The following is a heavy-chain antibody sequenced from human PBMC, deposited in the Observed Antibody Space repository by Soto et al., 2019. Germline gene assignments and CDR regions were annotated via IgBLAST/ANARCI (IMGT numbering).Heavy chain of an antibody. Sequence: VQVVASGGGLVQPGRSLRLSCAVSGFRFEQYVMRWVRQAPGKGLECVSTVSPTGDTVAYADSVEGRFTVSRDNAKNSLYLQMNSLKGDGTAFYYCLKDAPNGSIDDWGQGTLVTVSS. CDR2: VSPTGDTV. D-gene: IGHD3-10*01. J-gene: IGHJ4*02. V-gene: IGHV3-9*01. CDR3: LKDAPNGSIDD. CDR1: GFRFEQYV.